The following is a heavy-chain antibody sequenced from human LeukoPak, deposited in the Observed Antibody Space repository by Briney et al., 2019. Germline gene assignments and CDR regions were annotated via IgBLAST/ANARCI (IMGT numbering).Heavy chain of an antibody. J-gene: IGHJ3*02. CDR1: GGSISSYY. Sequence: SETLSLTCTVSGGSISSYYWSWIRQPPGKGLEWIGYIYYSGSTNYNPSLKSRVTISVDTSKNQFSLKLSSVTAADTAVYYCARAKKYNWNDGAFDIWGQGTMATVSS. CDR3: ARAKKYNWNDGAFDI. CDR2: IYYSGST. D-gene: IGHD1-20*01. V-gene: IGHV4-59*01.